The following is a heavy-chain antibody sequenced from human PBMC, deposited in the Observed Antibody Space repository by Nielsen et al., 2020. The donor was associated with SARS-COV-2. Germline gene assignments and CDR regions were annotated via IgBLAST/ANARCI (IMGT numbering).Heavy chain of an antibody. D-gene: IGHD3-10*01. J-gene: IGHJ3*02. CDR3: AKLPYYYGSGSYYDAFDI. V-gene: IGHV3-9*01. CDR2: ISWNSGSI. Sequence: GGSLRLSCAASGFTFDDYAMHWVRQAPGEGLEWVSGISWNSGSIGYADSVKGRFTISRDNAKNSLYLQMNSLRAEDTALYYCAKLPYYYGSGSYYDAFDIWGQGTMVTVSS. CDR1: GFTFDDYA.